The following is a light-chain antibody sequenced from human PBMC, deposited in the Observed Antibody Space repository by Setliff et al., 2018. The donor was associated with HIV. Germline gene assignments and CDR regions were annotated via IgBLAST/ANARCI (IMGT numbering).Light chain of an antibody. CDR1: NIGSKS. CDR2: DDN. CDR3: QVWHFSDHYV. J-gene: IGLJ1*01. V-gene: IGLV3-21*03. Sequence: SYELTQPPSVSVAPGKTARITCGGNNIGSKSVHWYQQKPGQAPVLVVYDDNDRPSGIPERFSGSNSGNTATLTISRVEAGDEADYYCQVWHFSDHYVFGTGTKVTVL.